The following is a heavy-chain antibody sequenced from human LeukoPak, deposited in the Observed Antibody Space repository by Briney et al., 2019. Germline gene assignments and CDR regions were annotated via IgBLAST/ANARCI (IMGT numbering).Heavy chain of an antibody. Sequence: GGSLRLSCAASGFTFSSYGMHWVRQAPGKGLEWVAVISYDGSNKYYADSVKGRFTISRDNSKNTLYLLMNSLRAEDTAVYYCAKDVEYWGQGTLVTVSS. J-gene: IGHJ4*02. CDR3: AKDVEY. CDR1: GFTFSSYG. D-gene: IGHD2-21*01. V-gene: IGHV3-30*18. CDR2: ISYDGSNK.